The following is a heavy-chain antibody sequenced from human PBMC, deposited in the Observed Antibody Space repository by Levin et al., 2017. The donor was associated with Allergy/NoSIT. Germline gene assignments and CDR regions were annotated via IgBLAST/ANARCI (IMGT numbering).Heavy chain of an antibody. Sequence: PGGSLRLSCAASGFTFSSYAMHWVRQAPGKGLEWVAVISYDGSNKYYADSVKGRFTISRDNSKNTLYLQMNSLRAEDTAVYYCARMWVSPDPRIAAANWFDPWGQGTLVTVSS. J-gene: IGHJ5*02. CDR3: ARMWVSPDPRIAAANWFDP. CDR2: ISYDGSNK. V-gene: IGHV3-30-3*01. D-gene: IGHD6-13*01. CDR1: GFTFSSYA.